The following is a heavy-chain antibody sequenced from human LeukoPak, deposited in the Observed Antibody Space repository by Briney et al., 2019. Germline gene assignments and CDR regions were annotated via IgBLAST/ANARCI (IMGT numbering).Heavy chain of an antibody. CDR3: ARWRYCSADICSGGDAFDI. V-gene: IGHV4-4*07. CDR1: GGSINNYY. Sequence: SETLSLTCTVSGGSINNYYWSWIRQPAGKGLEWIGRIYTRGSTNYNPSLKSRVTMSVDTSKNQFSLKLSSVTAADTAVYYCARWRYCSADICSGGDAFDIWGQGTMLSVSS. CDR2: IYTRGST. J-gene: IGHJ3*02. D-gene: IGHD2-15*01.